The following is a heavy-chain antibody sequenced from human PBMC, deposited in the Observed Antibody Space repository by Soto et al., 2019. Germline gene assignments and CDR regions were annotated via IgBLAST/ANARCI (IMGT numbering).Heavy chain of an antibody. Sequence: QVHLVQSGAEVKKPGASVKVSCTASGYTFTNFGISWVRQAPGQGLEWMGWISAYNGNTNYAQKFQGRVTMTTDTSTRPAYMERRRRRSDDTAVYYCARGGTPIDCWGQGTLVTVSS. CDR3: ARGGTPIDC. CDR1: GYTFTNFG. D-gene: IGHD3-16*01. V-gene: IGHV1-18*01. CDR2: ISAYNGNT. J-gene: IGHJ4*02.